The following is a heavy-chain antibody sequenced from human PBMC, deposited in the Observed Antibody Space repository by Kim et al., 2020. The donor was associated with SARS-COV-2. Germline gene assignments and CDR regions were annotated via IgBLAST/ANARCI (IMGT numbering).Heavy chain of an antibody. J-gene: IGHJ5*02. D-gene: IGHD5-18*01. Sequence: SETLSLTCAVSGGSISSGGYSWSWIRQPPGKGLEWIGYIYYSGSTYYNPSLKSRVTISVDRSKNQFSLKLSSVTAADTAVYYCARSGYSGNWFDPWGQGT. CDR3: ARSGYSGNWFDP. CDR2: IYYSGST. CDR1: GGSISSGGYS. V-gene: IGHV4-30-2*01.